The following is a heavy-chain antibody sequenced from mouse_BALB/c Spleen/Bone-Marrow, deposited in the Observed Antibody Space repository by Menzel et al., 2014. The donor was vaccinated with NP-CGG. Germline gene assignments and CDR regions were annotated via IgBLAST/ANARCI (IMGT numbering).Heavy chain of an antibody. CDR2: IAPGSGST. D-gene: IGHD2-1*01. V-gene: IGHV1S41*01. Sequence: DLVKPGASVKLSCMASGYTFTSYWFNWIKQRPGQGLEGIGRIAPGSGSTYYNEMFKGKATLTVDTSSSTAYIQLSSLSSEDSAVYFCARFPIYYGNYGAIDYWGQGTSVTVSS. J-gene: IGHJ4*01. CDR1: GYTFTSYW. CDR3: ARFPIYYGNYGAIDY.